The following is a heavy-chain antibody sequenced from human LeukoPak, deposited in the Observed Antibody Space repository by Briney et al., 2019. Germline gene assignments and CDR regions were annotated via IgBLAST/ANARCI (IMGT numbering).Heavy chain of an antibody. CDR3: VRGLTGYSYFFDY. Sequence: SQTLSLTCTVSGDSFSSANYYWTWVRQPPGKGLEWIGYVYYDGSTYYHPSLQSRLAISVDASKNHFSLNLTSVTAADTAVYYCVRGLTGYSYFFDYWGQGALVTVSS. CDR1: GDSFSSANYY. CDR2: VYYDGST. J-gene: IGHJ4*02. D-gene: IGHD3-10*01. V-gene: IGHV4-30-4*08.